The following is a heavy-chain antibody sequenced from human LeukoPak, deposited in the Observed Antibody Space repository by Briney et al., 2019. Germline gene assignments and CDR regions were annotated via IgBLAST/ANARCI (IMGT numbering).Heavy chain of an antibody. CDR1: GFTFSSYA. Sequence: GGSLRLSCAASGFTFSSYAMSWVRQAPGKGLEWVSAISGSGGSTYYADSVKGRFTISRDNSKNTLYLQMNSLRAEDTAVYYCAKADCSSTSCYSPADYWGQGTLVTASS. CDR3: AKADCSSTSCYSPADY. J-gene: IGHJ4*02. D-gene: IGHD2-2*02. V-gene: IGHV3-23*01. CDR2: ISGSGGST.